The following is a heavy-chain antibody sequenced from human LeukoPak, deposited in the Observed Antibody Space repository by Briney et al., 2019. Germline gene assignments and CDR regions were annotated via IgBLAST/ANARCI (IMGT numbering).Heavy chain of an antibody. Sequence: SETLSLTYTVSGYSISSGYYWGWIRQPPGKGLEWIGSIYHSGSTYYNPSLKSRVTISVDTSENQFSLKLSSVTAADTAVYYCAREFRDSSSSDYWGQGTLVTVSS. CDR2: IYHSGST. CDR3: AREFRDSSSSDY. CDR1: GYSISSGYY. D-gene: IGHD6-6*01. J-gene: IGHJ4*02. V-gene: IGHV4-38-2*02.